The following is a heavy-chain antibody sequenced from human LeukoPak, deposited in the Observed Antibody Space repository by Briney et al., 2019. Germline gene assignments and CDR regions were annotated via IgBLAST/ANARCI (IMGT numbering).Heavy chain of an antibody. CDR3: ASLWAHGERDDAFDI. V-gene: IGHV4-39*07. Sequence: SETLSLTCSVSGDSISLSFYYWGWIRQPPGKALEWIGSVYYSGTTSYNPSLKSRVTISVHKSKNQFSLKLSSVTAADTAVYYCASLWAHGERDDAFDIWGQGTMVTVSS. J-gene: IGHJ3*02. CDR1: GDSISLSFYY. D-gene: IGHD7-27*01. CDR2: VYYSGTT.